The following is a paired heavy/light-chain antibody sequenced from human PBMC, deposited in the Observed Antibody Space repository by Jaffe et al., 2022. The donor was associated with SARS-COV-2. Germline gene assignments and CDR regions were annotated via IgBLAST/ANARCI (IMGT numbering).Heavy chain of an antibody. CDR3: ARGGLPRDYYYMDV. V-gene: IGHV1-69*01. CDR1: GGSFSSFA. J-gene: IGHJ6*03. D-gene: IGHD2-15*01. CDR2: IIPIFHTP. Sequence: QVQLVQSGAEVKKPGSSLKVSCKTSGGSFSSFAVSWMRQAPGQGLEWMGGIIPIFHTPNYAQKFQGRITISADESTDTAYMEVISLRSDDTAVYYCARGGLPRDYYYMDVWGKGTTVTVSS.
Light chain of an antibody. CDR1: QFISTW. J-gene: IGKJ1*01. V-gene: IGKV1-5*03. CDR3: QQYKTFGA. Sequence: EIQMTQSPSTLSASVGDRVTITCRASQFISTWLAWYQQRPGEAPQLLIYEASALQSGVPSRFSGSGSGTEFTLTISSLQPDDFATYYCQQYKTFGAFGQGTKVEIE. CDR2: EAS.